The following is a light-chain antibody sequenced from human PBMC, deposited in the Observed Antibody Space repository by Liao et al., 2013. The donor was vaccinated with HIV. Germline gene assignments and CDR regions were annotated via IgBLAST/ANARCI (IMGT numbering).Light chain of an antibody. J-gene: IGLJ1*01. CDR3: QVWDSRSDHYV. CDR1: NIGGKT. CDR2: YDS. V-gene: IGLV3-21*04. Sequence: SYVLTQPPSVSVAPGKTASITCGGNNIGGKTVHWYQQKPGQAPVVVIYYDSDRPSGIPERFSGSNSGNTATLTITRVEAGDEADYYCQVWDSRSDHYVFGIGTKVTVL.